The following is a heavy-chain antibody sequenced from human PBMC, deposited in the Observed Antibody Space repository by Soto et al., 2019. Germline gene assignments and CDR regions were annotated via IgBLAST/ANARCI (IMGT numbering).Heavy chain of an antibody. V-gene: IGHV1-46*03. Sequence: GASVKVSCKASGYTFTSYYMHWVRQAPGQGLEWMGIINPSGGSTSYAQKFQGRVTMTRDTSTSTVYMELSSLRSEDTAVYYCARHTVTTKRTYYYFDYWGQGTLVTVSS. D-gene: IGHD4-17*01. CDR2: INPSGGST. CDR3: ARHTVTTKRTYYYFDY. CDR1: GYTFTSYY. J-gene: IGHJ4*02.